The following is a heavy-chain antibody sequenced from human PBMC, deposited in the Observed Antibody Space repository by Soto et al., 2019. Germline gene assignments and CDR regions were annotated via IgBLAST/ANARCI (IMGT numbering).Heavy chain of an antibody. Sequence: GASVKVSCKASGYTFNIFFNHWVRQAPGQGPEWMGWLNPHSGATYYAQDFQGGVTMTRDTSITTAYLELTSLRSDDTAVYYCARGYISGWHFDYWGQGTLVTVS. CDR2: LNPHSGAT. CDR1: GYTFNIFF. J-gene: IGHJ4*02. CDR3: ARGYISGWHFDY. D-gene: IGHD6-19*01. V-gene: IGHV1-2*02.